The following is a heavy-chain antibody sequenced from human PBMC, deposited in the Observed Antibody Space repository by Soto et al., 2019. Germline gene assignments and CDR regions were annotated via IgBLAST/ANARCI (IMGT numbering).Heavy chain of an antibody. Sequence: QVRLVQAGAEVKKPGSSVKLSCKVSGGNSNSYSIAWVRQAPGQGLPWLGTIVPLSGTPNHAQQFQARVTSTADTSTNTAYLELSSLRSEDTDIYYCARDWRQMYRGGFFDYWGQGSLVTISS. CDR1: GGNSNSYS. D-gene: IGHD3-16*01. J-gene: IGHJ4*02. CDR3: ARDWRQMYRGGFFDY. V-gene: IGHV1-69*06. CDR2: IVPLSGTP.